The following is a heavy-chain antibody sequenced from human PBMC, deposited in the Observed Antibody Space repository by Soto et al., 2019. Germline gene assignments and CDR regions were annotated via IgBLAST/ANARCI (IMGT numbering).Heavy chain of an antibody. D-gene: IGHD3-22*01. V-gene: IGHV1-69*13. Sequence: RASVKVSCKASGGTFSSDAISWVRQAPGQGLEWMGGIIPIFGTANYAQKFQGRVTITADESTSTAYMELSSLRSEETAVSYCERDRGYESSGYYPRRPRSHYYYGMDVWCQGTTVTVSS. J-gene: IGHJ6*02. CDR2: IIPIFGTA. CDR3: ERDRGYESSGYYPRRPRSHYYYGMDV. CDR1: GGTFSSDA.